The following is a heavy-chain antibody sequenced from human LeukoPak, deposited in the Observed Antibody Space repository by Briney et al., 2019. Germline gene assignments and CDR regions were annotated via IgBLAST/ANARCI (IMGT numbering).Heavy chain of an antibody. CDR3: ARDLGSSWSSNWFDP. Sequence: SETLSLTCTVSGGSISSGGYYWSWIRQPPGKGLEWIGYIYYSGSTNYNPSLKSRVTISVDTSKNQFSLKLSSVTAADTAVYYCARDLGSSWSSNWFDPWGQGTLVTVSS. CDR2: IYYSGST. CDR1: GGSISSGGYY. V-gene: IGHV4-61*08. J-gene: IGHJ5*02. D-gene: IGHD6-13*01.